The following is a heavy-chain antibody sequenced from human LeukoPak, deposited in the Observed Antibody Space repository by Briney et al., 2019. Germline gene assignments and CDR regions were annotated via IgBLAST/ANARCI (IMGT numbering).Heavy chain of an antibody. D-gene: IGHD3-22*01. J-gene: IGHJ4*02. CDR3: ARASWDYYDSSGYPCY. CDR1: GHTFTTYD. CDR2: MSPNSGNT. Sequence: ASVNVSCRASGHTFTTYDLNWVRQAPGQGLEWLGWMSPNSGNTGYAQKFQGRVTMTRDTSISTAYMELSSLRSEDTAVYYCARASWDYYDSSGYPCYWGQGTLVTVSS. V-gene: IGHV1-8*01.